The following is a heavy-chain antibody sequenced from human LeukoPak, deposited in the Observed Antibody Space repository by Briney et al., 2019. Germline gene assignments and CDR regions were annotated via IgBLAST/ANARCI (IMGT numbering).Heavy chain of an antibody. Sequence: PGGSLRLPCAASGFTFSSYWMHWVRQAPGKGLVWVSRINSDGSSTSYADSVKGRFTISRDNAKNTPYLQMNSLRAEDTAVYYCAKVIVGATPGVWYFDLWGRGTLVTVSS. D-gene: IGHD1-26*01. CDR3: AKVIVGATPGVWYFDL. V-gene: IGHV3-74*01. J-gene: IGHJ2*01. CDR2: INSDGSST. CDR1: GFTFSSYW.